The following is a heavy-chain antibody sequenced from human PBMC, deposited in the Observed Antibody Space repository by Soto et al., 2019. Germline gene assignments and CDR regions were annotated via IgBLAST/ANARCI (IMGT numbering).Heavy chain of an antibody. CDR3: ARRPANRAARLDYYYYGMDV. D-gene: IGHD6-6*01. V-gene: IGHV3-11*06. J-gene: IGHJ6*02. Sequence: SLRLSCSASVFTFSDYYMSWVRQAPGKGLEWVSYISSSSSYTNYADSVKGRFTISRDNAKNSLYLQMNSLRAEDTAVYYCARRPANRAARLDYYYYGMDVWGQGTTVTVSS. CDR2: ISSSSSYT. CDR1: VFTFSDYY.